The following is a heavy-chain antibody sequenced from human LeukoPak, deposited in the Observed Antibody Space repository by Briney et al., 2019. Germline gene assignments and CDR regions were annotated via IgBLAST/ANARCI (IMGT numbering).Heavy chain of an antibody. V-gene: IGHV4-34*01. CDR2: INHSGST. CDR1: GGSFTGYY. J-gene: IGHJ6*03. Sequence: SKSLSLTRAVYGGSFTGYYWSWIRQPPGKGLEWIGEINHSGSTNYNASLKSRVTISVDTSKNQFSLKLSSVTAADTAVYYCARDSGSYYYYYYMDVWGKGTTVTVSS. CDR3: ARDSGSYYYYYYMDV. D-gene: IGHD1-26*01.